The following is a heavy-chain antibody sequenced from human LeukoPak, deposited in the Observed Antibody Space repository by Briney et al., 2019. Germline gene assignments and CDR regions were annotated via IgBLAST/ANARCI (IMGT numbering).Heavy chain of an antibody. V-gene: IGHV4-4*02. CDR1: GVSISSNNW. Sequence: PSETLSLTCAVSGVSISSNNWWTWVRQSPGKGLEWIGEIHHSGPTNYNPSLKSRVTISVDTSKNQFSLKLSSVTAADTAVYYCAREATVAGKFYDYWGQGTLVTVSS. D-gene: IGHD6-19*01. CDR2: IHHSGPT. J-gene: IGHJ4*02. CDR3: AREATVAGKFYDY.